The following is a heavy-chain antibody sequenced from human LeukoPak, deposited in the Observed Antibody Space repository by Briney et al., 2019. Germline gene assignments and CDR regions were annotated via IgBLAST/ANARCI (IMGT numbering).Heavy chain of an antibody. CDR1: GFTFSSYR. CDR2: ISSSSSYI. J-gene: IGHJ4*02. Sequence: GGSLRLSCAASGFTFSSYRMNWVRQAPGKGLEWVSSISSSSSYIYYADSVKGRFTISRDNAKNSLYLQMNSLRAEDTAVYYCARVADTAMVVDYWGQGTLVTVSS. V-gene: IGHV3-21*01. CDR3: ARVADTAMVVDY. D-gene: IGHD5-18*01.